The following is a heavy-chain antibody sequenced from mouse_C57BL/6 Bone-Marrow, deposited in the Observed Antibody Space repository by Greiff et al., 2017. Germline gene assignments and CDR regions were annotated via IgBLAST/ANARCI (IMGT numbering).Heavy chain of an antibody. Sequence: QVQLQQSGAELARPGASVKLSCKASGYTFTSYGISWVKQRTGQGLEWIGEIYPRSGNTYYNEKFKGKATLTADKSSSTAYMELRSLTSEDSAVYFCAMWGDDYDGLDYWGQGTTLTVSS. CDR3: AMWGDDYDGLDY. CDR2: IYPRSGNT. D-gene: IGHD2-4*01. J-gene: IGHJ2*01. CDR1: GYTFTSYG. V-gene: IGHV1-81*01.